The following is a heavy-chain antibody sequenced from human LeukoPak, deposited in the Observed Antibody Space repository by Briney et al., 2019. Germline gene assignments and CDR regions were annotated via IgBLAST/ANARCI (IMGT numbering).Heavy chain of an antibody. V-gene: IGHV3-7*01. CDR2: IKQDGSEK. J-gene: IGHJ4*02. Sequence: GGSLRLSCAASGFTFSNYWMSWVRQAPGKGLEWVANIKQDGSEKFYVDSVKGRFTISRDNAKNPLYVQMNNLRAEDTAVYYCARLRGLYSDTNRYQTALDCWGQGTLVTVSS. CDR1: GFTFSNYW. CDR3: ARLRGLYSDTNRYQTALDC. D-gene: IGHD1-26*01.